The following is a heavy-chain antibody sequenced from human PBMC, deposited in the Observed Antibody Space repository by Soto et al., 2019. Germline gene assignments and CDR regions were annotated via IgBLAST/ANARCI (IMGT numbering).Heavy chain of an antibody. V-gene: IGHV3-23*01. CDR3: PTPGTVATIRYFDL. CDR1: GFTFSNYA. D-gene: IGHD5-12*01. Sequence: EVQLLESGGGLVQPGGSLTLSCAASGFTFSNYAMSWVRQAPGKGLEWVSAISGSGAYIYYADSVKGRFTISRDNSKNALYLQMNSLRAEDTAVYYRPTPGTVATIRYFDLCGRGALVTVSS. J-gene: IGHJ2*01. CDR2: ISGSGAYI.